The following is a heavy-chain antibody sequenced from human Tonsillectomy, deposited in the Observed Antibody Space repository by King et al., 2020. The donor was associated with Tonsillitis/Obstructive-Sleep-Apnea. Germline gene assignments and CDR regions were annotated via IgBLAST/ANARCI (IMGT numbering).Heavy chain of an antibody. CDR2: IYHIGST. CDR3: ARDVGFCSSSNCFTY. Sequence: VQLQESGPGLVKPSGTLSLSCAVSGGSISSLNWWSWVRQPPGKGLEWIGEIYHIGSTNYNPSLNSRVTISVDKSTNQFSLNLTSVTAADTAIYYCARDVGFCSSSNCFTYWGRGVLVTVSS. D-gene: IGHD2-2*01. J-gene: IGHJ4*02. V-gene: IGHV4-4*02. CDR1: GGSISSLNW.